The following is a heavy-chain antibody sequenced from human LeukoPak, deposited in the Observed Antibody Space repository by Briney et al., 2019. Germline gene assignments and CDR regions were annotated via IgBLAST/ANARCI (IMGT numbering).Heavy chain of an antibody. CDR1: GFTLSSYA. J-gene: IGHJ4*02. CDR3: ATEDSSDYYSFDY. V-gene: IGHV3-23*01. D-gene: IGHD3-22*01. Sequence: GSLSLSCAGSGFTLSSYAMSWVRQAPGKGLEWVSAISESGGYTKYADPVKGRFTISRDNSKNTLYLQMNSLKAEDTAAYYCATEDSSDYYSFDYWGQGTLVTVSS. CDR2: ISESGGYT.